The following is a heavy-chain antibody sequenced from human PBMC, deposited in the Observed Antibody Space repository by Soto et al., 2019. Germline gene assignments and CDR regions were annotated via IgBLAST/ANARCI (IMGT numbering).Heavy chain of an antibody. D-gene: IGHD3-16*01. CDR2: ISPFNGNT. CDR3: ARDQSFDRAYCYGIDV. V-gene: IGHV1-18*01. CDR1: GYPFTHYG. Sequence: ASLKVSCKSSGYPFTHYGITWILQAPGQGLEWMGWISPFNGNTNYGQTLQGRVTLTTETSTSTVYMELRSLRSDDTAVYYCARDQSFDRAYCYGIDVWGQGTTVTVSS. J-gene: IGHJ6*02.